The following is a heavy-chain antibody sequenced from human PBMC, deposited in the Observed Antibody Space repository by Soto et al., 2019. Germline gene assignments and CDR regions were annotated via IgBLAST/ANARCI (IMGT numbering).Heavy chain of an antibody. V-gene: IGHV1-18*04. D-gene: IGHD2-2*02. CDR3: ARLGYCSSTSCYTAYYYYYYGMDV. CDR1: GYTFTSYV. CDR2: ISAYNGNT. Sequence: SSVKVSCKASGYTFTSYVISWVRQAPGQGLEWMGWISAYNGNTNYAQKLRGRVTMTTDTSTSTAYMELRSLRSDDTAVYYCARLGYCSSTSCYTAYYYYYYGMDVWG. J-gene: IGHJ6*02.